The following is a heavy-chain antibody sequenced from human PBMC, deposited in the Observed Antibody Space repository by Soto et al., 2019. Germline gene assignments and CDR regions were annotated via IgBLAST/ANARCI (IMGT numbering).Heavy chain of an antibody. CDR2: IIPIFGTA. CDR1: GGTFSSYA. V-gene: IGHV1-69*13. J-gene: IGHJ6*02. CDR3: ARVLLTRHEMRGASYYHYGIDG. Sequence: ASVKVYCKASGGTFSSYAISWVRQAPGQGLEWMGGIIPIFGTANYAQKFQGRVTITADESTSTASTELSSLRSEDTAVYYCARVLLTRHEMRGASYYHYGIDGWGQGTTVRASS. D-gene: IGHD2-15*01.